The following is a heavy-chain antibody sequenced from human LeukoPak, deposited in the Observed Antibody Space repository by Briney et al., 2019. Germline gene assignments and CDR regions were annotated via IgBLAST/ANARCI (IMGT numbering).Heavy chain of an antibody. CDR2: ISTYNGNT. CDR3: ASLKNYYDSSGYLVTDAFDI. V-gene: IGHV1-18*01. CDR1: GYTFSSYG. D-gene: IGHD3-22*01. Sequence: ASVKVSCKGSGYTFSSYGISWVRQAPGQGLEWMGWISTYNGNTNYAQKLQGRVTMTTDTSTSTAYMELRSLKSDDTAVYYCASLKNYYDSSGYLVTDAFDIWGQGTMVTVSS. J-gene: IGHJ3*02.